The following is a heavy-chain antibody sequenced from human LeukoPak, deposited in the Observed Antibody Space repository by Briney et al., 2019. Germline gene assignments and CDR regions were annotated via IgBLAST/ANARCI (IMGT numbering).Heavy chain of an antibody. CDR2: IRYGSNK. CDR3: AKEFTGGSYGFCY. D-gene: IGHD5-18*01. Sequence: GGSLRLSCAASGFTFSSYGMHWVRQAPGKGLEWVAFIRYGSNKYYADSVKGRFTISRDNSKNTLYLQMNSLRAEDTAVYYCAKEFTGGSYGFCYWGQGNLVTVSS. J-gene: IGHJ4*02. V-gene: IGHV3-30*02. CDR1: GFTFSSYG.